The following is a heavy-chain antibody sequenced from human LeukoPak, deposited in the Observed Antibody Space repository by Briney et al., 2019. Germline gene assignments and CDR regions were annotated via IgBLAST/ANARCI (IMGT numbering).Heavy chain of an antibody. CDR1: GFTFSSYW. V-gene: IGHV4-59*01. Sequence: GSLRLSCAVSGFTFSSYWMSWVRQPPGKGLEWIGYIYYSGSTNYNPSLKSRVTISVDTSKNQFSLKLSSVTAADTAVYYCARGSGSYYYYYGMDVWGQGTTVTVSS. CDR2: IYYSGST. J-gene: IGHJ6*02. D-gene: IGHD1-26*01. CDR3: ARGSGSYYYYYGMDV.